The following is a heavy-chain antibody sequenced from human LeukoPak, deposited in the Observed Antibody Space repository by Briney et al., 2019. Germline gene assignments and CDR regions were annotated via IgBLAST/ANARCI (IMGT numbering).Heavy chain of an antibody. J-gene: IGHJ4*02. Sequence: GESLKISXKGSGYSFISYWIGWVRQRPGKGLEWMGIICPGDSDTRYSPSFQGQVTISADKSISTAYLQWSSLKASDTATYYCAKQTRGYGTDYWGQGTLVTVSS. CDR3: AKQTRGYGTDY. CDR2: ICPGDSDT. CDR1: GYSFISYW. D-gene: IGHD5-18*01. V-gene: IGHV5-51*01.